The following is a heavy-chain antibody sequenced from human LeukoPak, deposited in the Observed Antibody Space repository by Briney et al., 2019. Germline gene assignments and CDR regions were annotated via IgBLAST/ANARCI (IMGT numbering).Heavy chain of an antibody. D-gene: IGHD3-22*01. Sequence: ASVKVSCKASGYTFTSYDINWVRQATGQGLEWMGWMNPNSGNTGYAQKFQGRVTTTRNTSISTAYMELSSLRAEGTAVYYCARGVNYYDSSGYAFDYWGQGTLVTVSS. J-gene: IGHJ4*02. V-gene: IGHV1-8*03. CDR3: ARGVNYYDSSGYAFDY. CDR2: MNPNSGNT. CDR1: GYTFTSYD.